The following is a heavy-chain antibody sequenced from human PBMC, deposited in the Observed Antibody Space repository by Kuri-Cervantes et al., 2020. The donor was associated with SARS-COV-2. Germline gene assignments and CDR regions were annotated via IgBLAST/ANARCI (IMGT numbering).Heavy chain of an antibody. CDR1: GGTFSSYA. CDR2: IIPILGIA. D-gene: IGHD1-26*01. V-gene: IGHV1-69*10. CDR3: AKDLSESGGSYSWAFDI. Sequence: SVKVSCKASGGTFSSYAISWVRQAPGQGLEWMGGIIPILGIANYAQKFQGRVTITADKSTSTAYMELSSLRSEDTAVYYCAKDLSESGGSYSWAFDIWGQGTMVTVSS. J-gene: IGHJ3*02.